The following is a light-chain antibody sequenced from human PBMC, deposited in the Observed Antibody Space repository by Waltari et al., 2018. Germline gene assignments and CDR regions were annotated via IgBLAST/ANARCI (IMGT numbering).Light chain of an antibody. Sequence: DIQMTQSPSSLSASVGDKVTISCRASQDISNYLAWYQQKPGRAPNLLIFASSTLQSGVPSTFCGNGSGTDYTLTISSLQPEDFGTYYCQQGYSTPWTFGQGTKVELQ. CDR2: ASS. V-gene: IGKV1-12*01. J-gene: IGKJ1*01. CDR3: QQGYSTPWT. CDR1: QDISNY.